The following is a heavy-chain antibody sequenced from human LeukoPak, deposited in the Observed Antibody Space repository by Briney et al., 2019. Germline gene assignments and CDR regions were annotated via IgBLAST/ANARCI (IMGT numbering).Heavy chain of an antibody. Sequence: PGGSLRLSCAASGFTFDENDMSWVRQAPGKGLEWVSGINWSGGSTGYADSVKGRFTISRDNAKNSLYLQMNSLRAEDAALYYCAREDSSGYFLGYTYFDYWGQGTLVTVSS. CDR3: AREDSSGYFLGYTYFDY. CDR2: INWSGGST. CDR1: GFTFDEND. J-gene: IGHJ4*02. D-gene: IGHD3-22*01. V-gene: IGHV3-20*04.